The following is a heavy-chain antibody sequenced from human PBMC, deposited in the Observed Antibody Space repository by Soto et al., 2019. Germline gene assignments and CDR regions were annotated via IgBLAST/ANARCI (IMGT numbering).Heavy chain of an antibody. CDR1: GFTFSSYG. CDR3: AKDGIRRWDYDFWSGYYTY. D-gene: IGHD3-3*01. J-gene: IGHJ4*02. Sequence: QVQLVESGGGVVQPGRSLRLSCAASGFTFSSYGMHWVRQAPGKGLEWVAVISYDGSNKYYADSVKGRFTISRDNSKNTLYLQMNSLRAEDTAVYYCAKDGIRRWDYDFWSGYYTYWGQGTLVTVSS. V-gene: IGHV3-30*18. CDR2: ISYDGSNK.